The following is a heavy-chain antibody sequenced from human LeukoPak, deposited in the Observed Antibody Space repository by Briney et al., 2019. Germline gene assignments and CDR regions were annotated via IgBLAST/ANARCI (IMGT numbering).Heavy chain of an antibody. Sequence: ASVKVSCKASGYTFTSHDINWVRQATGQGLEWMGWMNPNSGNTGYAQKFQGRVTMTRNTSISTACMELSSLRSEDTAVYYCARGTWYSYGSLGYWGQGTLVTVSS. D-gene: IGHD5-18*01. CDR2: MNPNSGNT. CDR3: ARGTWYSYGSLGY. J-gene: IGHJ4*02. CDR1: GYTFTSHD. V-gene: IGHV1-8*01.